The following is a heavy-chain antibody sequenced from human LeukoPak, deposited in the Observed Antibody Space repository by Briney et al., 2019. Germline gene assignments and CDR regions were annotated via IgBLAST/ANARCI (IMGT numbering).Heavy chain of an antibody. CDR1: GGSISSSSYY. Sequence: SETLSLTCTVSGGSISSSSYYWSWIRQPPGKGXEWIGEINPSGSANYNPSLKSRVTISVDTSKNQFPLKLNSVTAADTAVYYCVSGSYYRFDPWGQGTLVTVSS. D-gene: IGHD3-10*01. V-gene: IGHV4-39*06. CDR3: VSGSYYRFDP. CDR2: INPSGSA. J-gene: IGHJ5*02.